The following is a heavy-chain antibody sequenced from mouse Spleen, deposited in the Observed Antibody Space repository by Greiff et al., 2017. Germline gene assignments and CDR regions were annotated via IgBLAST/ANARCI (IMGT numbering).Heavy chain of an antibody. J-gene: IGHJ4*01. Sequence: VQLQQSGPGLVQPSQSLSITCTVSGFSLTSLGVPWVRQTPGKGLEWLGVIWSGGNTDYNEAFLSRLIISKDNSQSQLFFKMNSLQADDTAIYYCAREGPYGSSPYYYAMDYWGQGTSVTVSS. CDR2: IWSGGNT. CDR1: GFSLTSLG. CDR3: AREGPYGSSPYYYAMDY. D-gene: IGHD1-1*01. V-gene: IGHV2-2*01.